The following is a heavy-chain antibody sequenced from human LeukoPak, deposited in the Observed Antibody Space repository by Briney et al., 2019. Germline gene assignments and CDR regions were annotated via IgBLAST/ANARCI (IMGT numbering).Heavy chain of an antibody. J-gene: IGHJ6*02. CDR2: ISYDGNNK. CDR1: GFTFSSYA. CDR3: AAARAYYYFAMDV. D-gene: IGHD6-6*01. Sequence: PGGSLRLSCAASGFTFSSYAMHWVRQAPGKGLEWVAVISYDGNNKYYADSVKGRFTISRDNSKNTLYLQMNNLRAEDTAVYYCAAARAYYYFAMDVWGQGTTVTVSS. V-gene: IGHV3-30*04.